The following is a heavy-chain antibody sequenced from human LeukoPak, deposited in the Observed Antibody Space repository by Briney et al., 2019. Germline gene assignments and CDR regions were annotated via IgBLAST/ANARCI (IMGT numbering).Heavy chain of an antibody. J-gene: IGHJ4*02. CDR3: ARRQVLLWFGESLSPFDY. D-gene: IGHD3-10*01. CDR1: GGSISSGDYY. Sequence: SQTLSLTCTVSGGSISSGDYYWSWIRQPPGKGLEWIGYIYYSGSTYYNPSLKSRVTISVDTSKNQFSLKLSSVTAADTAVYYCARRQVLLWFGESLSPFDYWGQGTLVTVSS. V-gene: IGHV4-30-4*01. CDR2: IYYSGST.